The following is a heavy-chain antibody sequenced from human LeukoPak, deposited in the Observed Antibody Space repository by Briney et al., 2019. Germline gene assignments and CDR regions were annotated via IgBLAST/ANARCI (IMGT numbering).Heavy chain of an antibody. Sequence: ASVKISCKVSGYTFTDYYMHWGQQAPGKGLEWRGLVDPEDGETIYAEKFQGRVTITADTSTDTAYMELSSLRSEDTAVYYCATGDYYDSSGYSSDLDYWGQGTLVTVSS. J-gene: IGHJ4*02. CDR2: VDPEDGET. CDR3: ATGDYYDSSGYSSDLDY. CDR1: GYTFTDYY. D-gene: IGHD3-22*01. V-gene: IGHV1-69-2*01.